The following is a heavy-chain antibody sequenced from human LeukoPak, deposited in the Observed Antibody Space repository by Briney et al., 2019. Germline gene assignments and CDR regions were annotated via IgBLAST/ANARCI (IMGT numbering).Heavy chain of an antibody. D-gene: IGHD4-17*01. Sequence: GGSLRLSCAASGFTFSSYSMNWVRQAPGKGLEWVSAITGSGDSTYYADSVKGRFTISRDNSKNSLYLQMNSLRAEDTAVYYCAKSTFMTTVTTGSFDYWGQGALVTVSS. CDR2: ITGSGDST. V-gene: IGHV3-23*01. CDR1: GFTFSSYS. CDR3: AKSTFMTTVTTGSFDY. J-gene: IGHJ4*02.